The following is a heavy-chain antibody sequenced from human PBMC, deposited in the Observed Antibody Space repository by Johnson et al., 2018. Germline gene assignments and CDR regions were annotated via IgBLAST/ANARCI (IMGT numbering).Heavy chain of an antibody. V-gene: IGHV3-30*18. D-gene: IGHD2-2*01. CDR1: GFTFSSYG. CDR3: AKEGGDIVVVPAAMVWGYYYYMDV. Sequence: QVQLVQSGGGVVQPGRSXRLSCAASGFTFSSYGMHWVRQTPGKGLEWVAIISYDGSNKYYADSVKGRFTISRDNSKNTLYLQMNSLRAEDTAVYYCAKEGGDIVVVPAAMVWGYYYYMDVWGKGTTVTVSS. CDR2: ISYDGSNK. J-gene: IGHJ6*03.